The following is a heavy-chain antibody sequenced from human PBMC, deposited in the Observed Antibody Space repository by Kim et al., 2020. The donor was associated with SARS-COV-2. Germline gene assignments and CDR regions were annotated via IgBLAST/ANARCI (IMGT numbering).Heavy chain of an antibody. CDR3: ARDPVLSYYDSSGYWDY. Sequence: ASVKVSCKASGYTFTSYYMHWVRQAPGQGLEWMGIINPSGGSTSYAQKFQGRVTMTRDTSTSTVYMELSSLRSEDTAVYYCARDPVLSYYDSSGYWDYWGQGTLVTVSS. D-gene: IGHD3-22*01. V-gene: IGHV1-46*01. CDR2: INPSGGST. J-gene: IGHJ4*02. CDR1: GYTFTSYY.